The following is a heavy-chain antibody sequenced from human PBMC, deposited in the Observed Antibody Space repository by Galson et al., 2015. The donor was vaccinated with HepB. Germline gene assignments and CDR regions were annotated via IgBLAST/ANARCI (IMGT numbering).Heavy chain of an antibody. J-gene: IGHJ4*02. V-gene: IGHV3-30*04. CDR3: AREGRAVGGGDY. CDR2: ISYDGSNK. D-gene: IGHD1-26*01. Sequence: LSCAASGFTFSSYAMHWVRQAPGRGLEWVAVISYDGSNKYYADSVKGRFTISRDNSKNTLYLQMNSLRAEDTAVYYCAREGRAVGGGDYWGQGTLVTVSS. CDR1: GFTFSSYA.